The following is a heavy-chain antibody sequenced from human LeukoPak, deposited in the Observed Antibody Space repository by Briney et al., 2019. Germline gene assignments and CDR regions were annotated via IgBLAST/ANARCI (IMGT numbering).Heavy chain of an antibody. Sequence: PSETLSLTCTVSGYSISSGYYWGWIRQPPGKGLEWIGYIYYSGSTNYNPSLKSRVTISVDTSKNQFSLKLSSVTAADTAVYYCARAYGYVFGYWGQGTLVTVSS. D-gene: IGHD5-18*01. J-gene: IGHJ4*02. CDR1: GYSISSGYY. CDR2: IYYSGST. V-gene: IGHV4-61*01. CDR3: ARAYGYVFGY.